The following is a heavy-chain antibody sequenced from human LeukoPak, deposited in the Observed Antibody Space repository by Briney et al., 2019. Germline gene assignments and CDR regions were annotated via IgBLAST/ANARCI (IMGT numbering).Heavy chain of an antibody. CDR1: GFTFGVYA. V-gene: IGHV3-49*04. CDR2: IRSRAYGGRT. CDR3: TRVVTASMYNDAFDI. J-gene: IGHJ3*02. D-gene: IGHD4-23*01. Sequence: GGSLRLSCTASGFTFGVYAMRWVRQAPGKGLKWVGFIRSRAYGGRTEYAASVKGRFTISRDDSKSIAYLQMNSLKTEDTAVYYCTRVVTASMYNDAFDIWGQGTMVTVSS.